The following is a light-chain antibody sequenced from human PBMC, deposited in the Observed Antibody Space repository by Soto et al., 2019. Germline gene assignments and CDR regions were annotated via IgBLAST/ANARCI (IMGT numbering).Light chain of an antibody. J-gene: IGLJ2*01. V-gene: IGLV2-14*01. CDR2: EVI. CDR1: SIDVGDNNY. Sequence: QSALAQPASVSGSPGQSITISCSGSSIDVGDNNYVSWYQHHSGKAPKLMIYEVINRPSGVSNRFSGSKSGNTASLIISGLQAEDEADYYCSSYTSSSTLVFGGGTKLTVL. CDR3: SSYTSSSTLV.